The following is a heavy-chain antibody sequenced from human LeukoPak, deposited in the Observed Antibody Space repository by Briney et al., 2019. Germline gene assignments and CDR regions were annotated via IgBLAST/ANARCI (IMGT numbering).Heavy chain of an antibody. Sequence: ASVKVSCKVSGYTLTELSMHWVRQAPGKGLEWMGGFDPEDGETIYAQKFQGRVTMTEDTSTDTAYMELSSLRSEDTAVYYRARDRRYYDSSAYIRGFDYWGQGTLVTVSS. J-gene: IGHJ4*02. CDR2: FDPEDGET. CDR1: GYTLTELS. V-gene: IGHV1-24*01. CDR3: ARDRRYYDSSAYIRGFDY. D-gene: IGHD3-22*01.